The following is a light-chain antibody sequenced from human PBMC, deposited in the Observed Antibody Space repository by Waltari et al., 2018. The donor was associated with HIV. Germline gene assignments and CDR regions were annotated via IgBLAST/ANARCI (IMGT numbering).Light chain of an antibody. CDR3: QQFGSSPQGSRVT. CDR1: QSVSSSY. J-gene: IGKJ2*01. V-gene: IGKV3-20*01. CDR2: GAS. Sequence: EIVLTQSPGTLSLSPGERAPLSCRASQSVSSSYFAWYQQKPGQAPRLLIYGASSRATGIPDRFSGSGSGTDFTLTISRLEPEDFAVYYCQQFGSSPQGSRVTFGQGTKLEIK.